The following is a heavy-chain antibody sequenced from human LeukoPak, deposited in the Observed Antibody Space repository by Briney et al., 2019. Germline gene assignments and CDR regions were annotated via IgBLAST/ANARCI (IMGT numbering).Heavy chain of an antibody. J-gene: IGHJ3*02. CDR3: ASSVVVVAHDAFDI. V-gene: IGHV4-59*08. Sequence: SETLSLTCTVSGGSISGYYWSWIRQPPGKGLEWIGYIYYSGSTNYNPSLKSRVTISVDTSKNQFSLKLSSVTAADTAVYYCASSVVVVAHDAFDIWGQGTMVTVSS. CDR2: IYYSGST. D-gene: IGHD2-15*01. CDR1: GGSISGYY.